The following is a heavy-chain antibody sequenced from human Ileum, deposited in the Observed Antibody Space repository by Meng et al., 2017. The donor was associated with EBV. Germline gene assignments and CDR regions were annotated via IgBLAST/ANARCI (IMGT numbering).Heavy chain of an antibody. CDR3: ARRPGSPSSRFDY. J-gene: IGHJ4*02. CDR1: GFSRTSCGVC. V-gene: IGHV2-5*01. CDR2: IYWNDDK. Sequence: PMAECDAPLVNSTPPLPPTGSFPGFSRTSCGVCVGWIRQPPRKALEWLDIIYWNDDKRYSPSLKSRLTVTRDTSKNQVVLTLTNVDPVDTATYYCARRPGSPSSRFDYWGQGTLVTVSS. D-gene: IGHD6-6*01.